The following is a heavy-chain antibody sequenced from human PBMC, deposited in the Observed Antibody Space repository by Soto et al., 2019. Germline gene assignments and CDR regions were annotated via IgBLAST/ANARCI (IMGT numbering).Heavy chain of an antibody. CDR3: ARDSGSLSWFDP. J-gene: IGHJ5*02. D-gene: IGHD3-22*01. Sequence: VASVKVSCKASGYTFTGYYMHWVRQAPGQGLEWMGWINPNSGGTNYAQKFQGRVTMTRDTSISTAYMELSRLRSDDTAVYYCARDSGSLSWFDPWGQGTLVTVSS. CDR2: INPNSGGT. CDR1: GYTFTGYY. V-gene: IGHV1-2*02.